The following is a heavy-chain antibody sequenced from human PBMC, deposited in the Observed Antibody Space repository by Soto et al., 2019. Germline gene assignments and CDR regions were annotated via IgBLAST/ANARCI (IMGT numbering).Heavy chain of an antibody. CDR2: IYSGGST. CDR3: ATSPLLPGAP. CDR1: GFTFSSND. V-gene: IGHV3-53*01. J-gene: IGHJ3*01. Sequence: EVQLVESGGGLIQPGGSLRLSCAASGFTFSSNDMNWVRQAPGKGLESVSLIYSGGSTYYADSVKGRFTISRDNSNSTLYLQMSSLRAEDTAVYYCATSPLLPGAPWGQGTMVTVSS. D-gene: IGHD3-22*01.